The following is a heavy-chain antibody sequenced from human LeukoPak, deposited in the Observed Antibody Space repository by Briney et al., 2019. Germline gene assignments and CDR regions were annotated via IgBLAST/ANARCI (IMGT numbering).Heavy chain of an antibody. D-gene: IGHD3-22*01. J-gene: IGHJ4*02. V-gene: IGHV4-59*01. Sequence: SETLSLTCTVSGDSISSYYWSWIRQPPGKGLEWIGYIYYSGSTNYNPSLKSRVTISVDTSKNQFSLKLSSVTAADTAVYYCARARTLYDSSGYYYWSFDYWGQGTLVTVSS. CDR2: IYYSGST. CDR1: GDSISSYY. CDR3: ARARTLYDSSGYYYWSFDY.